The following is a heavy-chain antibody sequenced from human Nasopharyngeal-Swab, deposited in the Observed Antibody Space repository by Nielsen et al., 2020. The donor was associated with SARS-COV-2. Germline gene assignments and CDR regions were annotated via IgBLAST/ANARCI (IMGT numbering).Heavy chain of an antibody. CDR1: GGSFSDYS. CDR3: SSVRVVYCGYDPRPPRHYLNY. CDR2: INHSGIT. D-gene: IGHD5-12*01. Sequence: SETLSLTCAVAGGSFSDYSWSWIRQSPGKGLECIGEINHSGITNYNPSLKSRVTISVDTAKNHLSLKLTSVTAADTAVYFCSSVRVVYCGYDPRPPRHYLNYWGQGTQVTVSP. V-gene: IGHV4-34*01. J-gene: IGHJ4*02.